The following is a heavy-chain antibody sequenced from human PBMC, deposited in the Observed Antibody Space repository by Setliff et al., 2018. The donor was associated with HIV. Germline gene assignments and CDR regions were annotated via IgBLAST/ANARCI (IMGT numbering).Heavy chain of an antibody. CDR3: ARSFPYYYESSGLYAMDV. V-gene: IGHV3-74*03. CDR2: INSDGTST. D-gene: IGHD3-22*01. CDR1: GFTFSPYW. J-gene: IGHJ6*02. Sequence: GGSLRLSCAASGFTFSPYWMHWVRQAPGKGLVWVSRINSDGTSTTYADSVKGRFTISRDNAKNFLFLQMNSLRAEDTAIYFCARSFPYYYESSGLYAMDVWGQGTTVTVSS.